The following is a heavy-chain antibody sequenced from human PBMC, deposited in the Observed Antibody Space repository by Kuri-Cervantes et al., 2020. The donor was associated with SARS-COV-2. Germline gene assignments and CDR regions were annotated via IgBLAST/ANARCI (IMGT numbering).Heavy chain of an antibody. J-gene: IGHJ4*02. D-gene: IGHD3-3*01. CDR1: GGSISSYY. CDR3: ARGDDITIFGVVIKGGTDY. V-gene: IGHV3-11*04. CDR2: ISSSSSTI. Sequence: CTVSGGSISSYYWSWIRQPPGKGLEWVSYISSSSSTIYYADSVKGRFTISRDNAKNSLYLQMNSLRAEDTAVYYCARGDDITIFGVVIKGGTDYWGQGTLVTVSS.